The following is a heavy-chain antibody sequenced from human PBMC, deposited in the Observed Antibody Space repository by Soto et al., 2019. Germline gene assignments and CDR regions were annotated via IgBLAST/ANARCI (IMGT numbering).Heavy chain of an antibody. D-gene: IGHD2-15*01. CDR3: ARALGELLVFLG. CDR1: GYTFTGYY. J-gene: IGHJ4*02. Sequence: ASVEVSCKASGYTFTGYYIHWVRQAPGQGLEWMGWINPNSGGTNYAQKFQGRVTMTRDTSISTAYMELSRLRSDDTAVYYCARALGELLVFLGWGKGTLVKASS. V-gene: IGHV1-2*02. CDR2: INPNSGGT.